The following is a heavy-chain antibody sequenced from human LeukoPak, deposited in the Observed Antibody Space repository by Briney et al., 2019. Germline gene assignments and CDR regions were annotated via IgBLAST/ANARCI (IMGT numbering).Heavy chain of an antibody. CDR3: ARGGMVRGVSLDY. J-gene: IGHJ4*02. V-gene: IGHV4-39*07. Sequence: PSETLSLTCTVSGGSISSISYYWGWIRQPPGKGLEWIGTIYYSGSTYYNPSLKSRVTISVDTSKNQFSLKLSSVTAADTAMYYCARGGMVRGVSLDYWGQGTLVTVSS. D-gene: IGHD3-10*01. CDR1: GGSISSISYY. CDR2: IYYSGST.